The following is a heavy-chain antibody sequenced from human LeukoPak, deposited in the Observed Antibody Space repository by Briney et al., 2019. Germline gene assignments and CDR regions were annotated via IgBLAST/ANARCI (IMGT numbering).Heavy chain of an antibody. CDR1: GFTVSSNY. CDR2: IYSGGST. Sequence: GGSLRLSCAASGFTVSSNYMSWVRLAPGKGLEWVSVIYSGGSTYYADSVKGRFTISRDNSKNTLYLQMNSLRAEDTAVYYCASSPTMVRGVMVYWGQGTLVTVSS. CDR3: ASSPTMVRGVMVY. J-gene: IGHJ4*02. V-gene: IGHV3-53*01. D-gene: IGHD3-10*01.